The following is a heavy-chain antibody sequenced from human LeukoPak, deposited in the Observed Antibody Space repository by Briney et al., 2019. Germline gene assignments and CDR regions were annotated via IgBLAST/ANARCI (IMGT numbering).Heavy chain of an antibody. CDR3: ARVLRGYSYGYLDY. CDR2: IYYSGST. V-gene: IGHV4-59*01. Sequence: SSETLSLTCTVSGGSISSYYWSWIRQPPGKGLEWIGYIYYSGSTNYNPSLKSRVTISVDTSKNQFSLKLSSVTAADTAVYYCARVLRGYSYGYLDYWGQGTLVTVSS. CDR1: GGSISSYY. D-gene: IGHD5-18*01. J-gene: IGHJ4*02.